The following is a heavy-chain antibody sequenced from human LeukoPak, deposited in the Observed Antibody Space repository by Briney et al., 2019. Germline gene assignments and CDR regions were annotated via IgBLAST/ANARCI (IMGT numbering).Heavy chain of an antibody. Sequence: SGPTLVNPTQTLTLTCTFSGFSLNTGGVGVGWIRQPPGKALERLALICWDDDKRYTTSLKSRLNVPTHTSKPQALLTINNTAPVDTAPYYCTHTLLVNFGFDSWGQGALVTVSS. CDR2: ICWDDDK. CDR3: THTLLVNFGFDS. J-gene: IGHJ4*02. V-gene: IGHV2-5*02. D-gene: IGHD3-16*02. CDR1: GFSLNTGGVG.